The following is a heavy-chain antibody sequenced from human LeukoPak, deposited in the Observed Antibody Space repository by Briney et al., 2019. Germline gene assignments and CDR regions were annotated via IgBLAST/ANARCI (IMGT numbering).Heavy chain of an antibody. V-gene: IGHV1-24*01. CDR3: ATERLYGSGSYYVVDY. J-gene: IGHJ4*02. Sequence: AASVKVSCKVSGYTLTELSMHWVRQAPGKGLEWMGGFDPEDGETIYAQEFQGRVTMTEDTSTDTAYMELSSLRSEDTAVYYCATERLYGSGSYYVVDYWGQGTLVTVSS. D-gene: IGHD3-10*01. CDR2: FDPEDGET. CDR1: GYTLTELS.